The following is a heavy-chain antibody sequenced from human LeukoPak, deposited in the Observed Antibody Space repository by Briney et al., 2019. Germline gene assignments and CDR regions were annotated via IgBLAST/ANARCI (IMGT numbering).Heavy chain of an antibody. CDR3: ARVDYRAGTTLDY. V-gene: IGHV4-59*02. CDR2: IYYSGST. Sequence: PSETLSLTCTVSGGSVSSYYWSWIRQPPGKGLEWIGYIYYSGSTNYNPSLKSRVTISVDTSKNQFSLKLSSVTAADTAMYYCARVDYRAGTTLDYWGQGTLVTVSS. J-gene: IGHJ4*02. D-gene: IGHD1-1*01. CDR1: GGSVSSYY.